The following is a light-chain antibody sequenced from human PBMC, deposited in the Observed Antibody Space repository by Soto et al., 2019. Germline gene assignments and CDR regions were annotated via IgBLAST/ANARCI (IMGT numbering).Light chain of an antibody. Sequence: QSVLTQPASVSGSPGQSITISCTGTSSDVGGYNFVSWYQQHPGKAPKLMIYEVSNRPSGVSIRFSGSKSGNTASLTISGLQAEDDADYYCSSYKSGSTPYVFGTGTKLTVL. J-gene: IGLJ1*01. CDR3: SSYKSGSTPYV. CDR2: EVS. V-gene: IGLV2-14*01. CDR1: SSDVGGYNF.